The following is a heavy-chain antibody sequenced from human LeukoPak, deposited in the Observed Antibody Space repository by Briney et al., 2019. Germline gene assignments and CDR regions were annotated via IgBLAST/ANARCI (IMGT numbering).Heavy chain of an antibody. CDR1: GYTFTSYY. D-gene: IGHD6-13*01. Sequence: GASVKVSCEASGYTFTSYYMHWVRQAPGQGLEWMGIINPSGGSTSYAQKFQGRVTMTRDTSTSTVYMELSSLRSEDTAVYYCARDKGSSWYPYYYYYMDVWGKGTTVTISS. V-gene: IGHV1-46*01. CDR3: ARDKGSSWYPYYYYYMDV. J-gene: IGHJ6*03. CDR2: INPSGGST.